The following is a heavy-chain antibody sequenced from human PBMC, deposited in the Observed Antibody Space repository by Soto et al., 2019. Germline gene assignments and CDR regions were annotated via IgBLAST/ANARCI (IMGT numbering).Heavy chain of an antibody. Sequence: QVHLVESGGGVVQPGRSLRLSCAASGFTFGTYGMHWVRQAPGKGLEWVALISYDGTYRPYADFARGRFTISRDNSQKTLYLQMNSLRPEDTALYYCATDRALGATLGAIDFWGQGTLVTVSS. CDR3: ATDRALGATLGAIDF. CDR2: ISYDGTYR. D-gene: IGHD1-26*01. V-gene: IGHV3-30*03. J-gene: IGHJ4*02. CDR1: GFTFGTYG.